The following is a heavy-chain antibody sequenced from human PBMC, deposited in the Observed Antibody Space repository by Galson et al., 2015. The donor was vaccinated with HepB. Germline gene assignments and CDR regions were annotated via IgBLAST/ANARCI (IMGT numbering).Heavy chain of an antibody. Sequence: SLRLSCAASGFTFSRYWMHWVRQAPGKGLVWVSRIKSDGIYINYADSVKGRFTISRDNAENTLYLHMNSLGAEDTAVYFCVRDGDKYDFDFWGRGTPVTVSS. V-gene: IGHV3-74*01. D-gene: IGHD2-2*01. CDR3: VRDGDKYDFDF. CDR2: IKSDGIYI. CDR1: GFTFSRYW. J-gene: IGHJ4*02.